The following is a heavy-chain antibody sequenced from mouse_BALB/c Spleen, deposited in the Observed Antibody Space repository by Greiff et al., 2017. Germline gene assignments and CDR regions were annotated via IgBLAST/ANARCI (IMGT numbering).Heavy chain of an antibody. CDR1: GFSLTSYG. V-gene: IGHV2-2*02. D-gene: IGHD1-1*01. Sequence: QVQLKESGPGLVQPSQSLSITCTVSGFSLTSYGVHWVRQSPGKGLEWLGVLWSGGSTDYNAAFISRLSISKDNSKSQVFFKMNSLQANDTAIYYCARNLYYGSREPLAMDYWGQGTSVTVSS. J-gene: IGHJ4*01. CDR3: ARNLYYGSREPLAMDY. CDR2: LWSGGST.